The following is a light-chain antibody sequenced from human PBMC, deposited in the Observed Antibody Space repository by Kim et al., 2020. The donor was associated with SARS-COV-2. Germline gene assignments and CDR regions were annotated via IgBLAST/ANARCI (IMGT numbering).Light chain of an antibody. CDR3: QVWDSSSDLWV. V-gene: IGLV3-21*04. Sequence: SYELTQPPSVSVAPGKTASITCGGNNIGSKSVHWYQQKPGQAPVLVIYYDSDRPSGIPERFSGSNSGNTATLTISRVEAGDEADYYCQVWDSSSDLWVFG. CDR2: YDS. CDR1: NIGSKS. J-gene: IGLJ3*02.